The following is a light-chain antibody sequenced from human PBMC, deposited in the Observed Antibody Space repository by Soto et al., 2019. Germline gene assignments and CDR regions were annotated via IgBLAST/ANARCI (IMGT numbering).Light chain of an antibody. J-gene: IGLJ3*02. CDR1: SSNIGAGFD. Sequence: QSVLTQPPSVSGAPGQRVTISCTGSSSNIGAGFDVHWYQQLPGTAPKLLIYGNSDRPSGVPDRFSGSKSGTAASLAITGLQAEDEADYYCQCYGSGTWVFGGGTKLTVL. CDR2: GNS. V-gene: IGLV1-40*01. CDR3: QCYGSGTWV.